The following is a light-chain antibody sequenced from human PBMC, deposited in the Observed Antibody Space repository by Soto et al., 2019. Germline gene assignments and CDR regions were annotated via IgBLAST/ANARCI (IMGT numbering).Light chain of an antibody. V-gene: IGKV2-28*01. J-gene: IGKJ1*01. CDR3: KQTLPMWT. CDR1: QSLLHSDGYNY. CDR2: LGS. Sequence: DIVMTQSPLSLPVTPGEPASISCRSSQSLLHSDGYNYLEWYLQKPGQSPQLLIYLGSNRASWVPDRFSGSGSGTDFTLQISRVEAEDVGIYYGKQTLPMWTFGKGTKVEV.